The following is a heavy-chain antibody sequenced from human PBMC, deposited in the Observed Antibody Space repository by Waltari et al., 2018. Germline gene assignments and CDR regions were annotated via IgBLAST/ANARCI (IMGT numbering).Heavy chain of an antibody. CDR1: GGSISSGRYY. Sequence: QVQLQESGPGLVKPSQTLSLTCTVFGGSISSGRYYWGWIRQPAGKGLEWIGHIYTSGGTTYNPSLKSRVAISIDTSKNQFSLKLSSVTAADTAVYYCARGLLWFGELKNFDYWGQGTLVTVSS. J-gene: IGHJ4*02. V-gene: IGHV4-61*02. D-gene: IGHD3-10*01. CDR3: ARGLLWFGELKNFDY. CDR2: IYTSGGT.